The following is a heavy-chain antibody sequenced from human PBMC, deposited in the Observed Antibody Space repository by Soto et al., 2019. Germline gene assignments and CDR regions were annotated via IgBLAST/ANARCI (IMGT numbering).Heavy chain of an antibody. J-gene: IGHJ5*02. CDR3: ASSAVALDAYNWFDP. D-gene: IGHD6-19*01. CDR2: INPSGGST. CDR1: GYAFTSYY. V-gene: IGHV1-46*01. Sequence: GXSVKVSWKASGYAFTSYYMPWVRQAPGQGLEWMGIINPSGGSTSYAQKFQGRVTMTRDTSTSTVYMELSSLRSEDTAVYYCASSAVALDAYNWFDPWGQGTLVTVSS.